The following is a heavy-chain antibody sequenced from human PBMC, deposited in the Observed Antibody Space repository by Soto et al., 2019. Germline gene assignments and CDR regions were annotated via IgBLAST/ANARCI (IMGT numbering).Heavy chain of an antibody. Sequence: QVQLVESGGGVVQPGRSLRLSCAASGFTFSNYALHWVRQAPGMGLQWVAIVSSHGRNRYYADSVKGRFTISRDNSNNTLYLHMNSLRIEDTAVYYCARDYLSGTYLDYWGQGTLVTVSS. CDR3: ARDYLSGTYLDY. CDR1: GFTFSNYA. V-gene: IGHV3-30*04. D-gene: IGHD3-10*01. CDR2: VSSHGRNR. J-gene: IGHJ4*02.